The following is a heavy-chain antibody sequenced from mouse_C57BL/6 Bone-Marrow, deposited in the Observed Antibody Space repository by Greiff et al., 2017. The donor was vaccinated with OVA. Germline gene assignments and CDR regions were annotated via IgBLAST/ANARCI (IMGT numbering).Heavy chain of an antibody. J-gene: IGHJ4*01. CDR2: IYPGSGNT. V-gene: IGHV1-76*01. CDR1: GYTFPDYY. D-gene: IGHD2-5*01. Sequence: QVQLQQSGAELVRPGASVKLSCKASGYTFPDYYINWVKQRPGQGLEWIARIYPGSGNTYYNEKFKGKATLTAEKSSSTAYMQLSSLTSEDSAVYFCARSYYSNYGGPAMDYWGQGTSVTVSS. CDR3: ARSYYSNYGGPAMDY.